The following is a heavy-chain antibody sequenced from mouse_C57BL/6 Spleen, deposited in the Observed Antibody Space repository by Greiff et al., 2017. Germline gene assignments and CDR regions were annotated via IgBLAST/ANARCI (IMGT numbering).Heavy chain of an antibody. CDR3: TRGGNGYAMDY. V-gene: IGHV1-15*01. Sequence: QVQLQQSGAELVRPGASVTLSCKASGYTFTDYEMHWVKQTPVHGLEWIGAIDPETGGTAYNQKFKGKAILTADKSSSTAYMELRSLTSEDSAVYYCTRGGNGYAMDYWGQGTSVTVSS. J-gene: IGHJ4*01. CDR1: GYTFTDYE. CDR2: IDPETGGT.